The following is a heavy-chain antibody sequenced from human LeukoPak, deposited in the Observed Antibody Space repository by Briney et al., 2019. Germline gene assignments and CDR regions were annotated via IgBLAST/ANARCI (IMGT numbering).Heavy chain of an antibody. CDR1: GFTFSSYA. CDR2: ISYDGSNK. D-gene: IGHD6-13*01. Sequence: GGSLRLPCAASGFTFSSYAMHWVRQAPGKGLEWVAVISYDGSNKYYADSVKGRFTISRDNSKNTLYLQMNSLRAEDTAVYYCARANSSSWSSCDYWGQGTLVTVSS. CDR3: ARANSSSWSSCDY. V-gene: IGHV3-30*04. J-gene: IGHJ4*02.